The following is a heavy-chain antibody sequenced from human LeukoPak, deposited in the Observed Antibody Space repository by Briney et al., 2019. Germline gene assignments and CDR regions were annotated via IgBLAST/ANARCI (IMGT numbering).Heavy chain of an antibody. CDR1: GFTFNSYA. CDR2: ISTGGGGT. J-gene: IGHJ4*02. D-gene: IGHD2-15*01. Sequence: PGGSLRLSCAASGFTFNSYAMNWVRQAPGKGLEWVSAISTGGGGTYYADSVQGRFTISRDNSKNTLYLQMNSLRAEDTAIYYCAKIVVVVAATHGFDYWGQGTLVTVSS. V-gene: IGHV3-23*01. CDR3: AKIVVVVAATHGFDY.